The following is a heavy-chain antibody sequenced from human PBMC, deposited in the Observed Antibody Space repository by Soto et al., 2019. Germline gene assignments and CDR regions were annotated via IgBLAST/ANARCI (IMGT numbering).Heavy chain of an antibody. CDR2: INPNSGGT. CDR3: ARDSAYDFWSGYSYYYGMDV. D-gene: IGHD3-3*01. Sequence: ASVKVSCKASGYTFTGYYMHWVRQAPGQGLEWMGRINPNSGGTNYAQKFQGWVTMTRDTSISTAYMELSRLRSDDTAVYYCARDSAYDFWSGYSYYYGMDVWGQGTTVTSP. CDR1: GYTFTGYY. J-gene: IGHJ6*02. V-gene: IGHV1-2*04.